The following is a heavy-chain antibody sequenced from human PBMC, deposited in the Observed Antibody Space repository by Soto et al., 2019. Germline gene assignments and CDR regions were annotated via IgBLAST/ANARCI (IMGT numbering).Heavy chain of an antibody. D-gene: IGHD3-22*01. CDR1: GFTFSSYG. CDR3: GRSFTGYSYKGQL. Sequence: EVQLLESGGGLVQPGGSLSLSCEASGFTFSSYGMSWVRQAPGKGLEWVSGMSGIGGYTFYADSVKGRFTISRDNSKNTLYLQMNSLRAEATAVYYCGRSFTGYSYKGQLWGQGTLVTVSS. CDR2: MSGIGGYT. V-gene: IGHV3-23*01. J-gene: IGHJ1*01.